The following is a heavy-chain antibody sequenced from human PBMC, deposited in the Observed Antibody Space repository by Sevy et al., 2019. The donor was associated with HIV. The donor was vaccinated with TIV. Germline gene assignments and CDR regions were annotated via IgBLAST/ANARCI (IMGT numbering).Heavy chain of an antibody. V-gene: IGHV3-23*01. D-gene: IGHD2-2*01. Sequence: GGSLRLSCAASGFTFSNYVMNWVRQAPGKGLEWVSVISHGGGTTYYAASMKGRCTISRDDSKDTVYLEMNSLRAEDTAVYYCARRALPSAPPALYYWGQGTLVTVSS. CDR1: GFTFSNYV. J-gene: IGHJ4*02. CDR2: ISHGGGTT. CDR3: ARRALPSAPPALYY.